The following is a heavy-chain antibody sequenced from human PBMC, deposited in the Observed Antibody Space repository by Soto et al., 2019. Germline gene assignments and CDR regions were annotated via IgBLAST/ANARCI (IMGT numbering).Heavy chain of an antibody. CDR2: ISHEGSYK. V-gene: IGHV3-30*18. Sequence: GWSLRLSCEFSVFSFISFGMHWVRQAPGKGLEWVTVISHEGSYKHYADSVKGRFTISRDDSKNTLYLQMNSLRAEDTAVYYCAKEGGYGDRIADDYYYYGMDVWGQGTTVTVSS. CDR3: AKEGGYGDRIADDYYYYGMDV. J-gene: IGHJ6*02. D-gene: IGHD4-17*01. CDR1: VFSFISFG.